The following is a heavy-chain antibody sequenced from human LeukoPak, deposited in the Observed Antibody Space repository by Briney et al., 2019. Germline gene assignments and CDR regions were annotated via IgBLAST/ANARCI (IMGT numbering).Heavy chain of an antibody. Sequence: PGGSLRLSCAASGFSFRSYSMNWVRQAPGKGLEWVSSISRSGTYIYYADSVKGRFTISRDNTKNSVYLQMNSLRAEDTAVYYCARPPDSYSNYEAYYYGMDVWGQGTTVTVSS. V-gene: IGHV3-21*01. D-gene: IGHD4-4*01. J-gene: IGHJ6*02. CDR2: ISRSGTYI. CDR3: ARPPDSYSNYEAYYYGMDV. CDR1: GFSFRSYS.